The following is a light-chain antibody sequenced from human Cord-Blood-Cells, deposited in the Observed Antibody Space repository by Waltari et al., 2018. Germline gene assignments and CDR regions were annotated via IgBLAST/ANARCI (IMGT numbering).Light chain of an antibody. CDR3: SSYTSSSPV. CDR1: SSDVGGYNY. J-gene: IGLJ2*01. CDR2: DVS. Sequence: QSALTQPASVSGSPGPSITISCTGPSSDVGGYNYVSWYQQHPGKAPKLMIYDVSNRPSGVSNRFSGSKSGNTASLTISGLQAEDEADYYCSSYTSSSPVFGGGTKLTVL. V-gene: IGLV2-14*01.